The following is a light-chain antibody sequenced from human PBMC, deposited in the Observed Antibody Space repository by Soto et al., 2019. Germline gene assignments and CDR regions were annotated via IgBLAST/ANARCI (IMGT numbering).Light chain of an antibody. CDR1: QGISSY. Sequence: IQLTQSPSSLSTSVRDRVTITCRASQGISSYLAWYQQKPGKAPKLLIYAASTLQSGVPSRFSGSGSGTDFTLTISSLQPDDFATYYCQQYYSYPPITFGQGTRLETK. CDR2: AAS. J-gene: IGKJ5*01. V-gene: IGKV1-9*01. CDR3: QQYYSYPPIT.